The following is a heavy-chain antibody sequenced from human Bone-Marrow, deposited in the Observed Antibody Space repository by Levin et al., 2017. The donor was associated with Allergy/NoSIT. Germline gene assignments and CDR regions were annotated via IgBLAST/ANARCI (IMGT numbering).Heavy chain of an antibody. V-gene: IGHV4-59*01. CDR2: ISESGYT. CDR3: AGDIGLGYFDY. CDR1: GGSFSSYY. Sequence: SQTLSLTCAVSGGSFSSYYWSWIRQPPGKGLEWIAYISESGYTNYNPSLKSRVTISQDSSKNQVPVRLRSVTAADTAVYYCAGDIGLGYFDYWGQGTLVIVSS. D-gene: IGHD2-15*01. J-gene: IGHJ4*02.